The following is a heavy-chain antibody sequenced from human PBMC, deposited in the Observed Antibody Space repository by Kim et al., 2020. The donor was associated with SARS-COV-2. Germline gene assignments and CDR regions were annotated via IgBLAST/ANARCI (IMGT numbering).Heavy chain of an antibody. V-gene: IGHV3-21*01. J-gene: IGHJ4*02. D-gene: IGHD2-2*01. Sequence: VKGRFTISRDNAKNSLYLQMNSLRAEETAVYYCARASIVVVPAATRAWDYWGQGTLVTVSS. CDR3: ARASIVVVPAATRAWDY.